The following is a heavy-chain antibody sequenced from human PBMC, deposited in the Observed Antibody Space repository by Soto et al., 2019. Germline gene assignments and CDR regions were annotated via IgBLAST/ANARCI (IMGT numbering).Heavy chain of an antibody. Sequence: ASVKVSCKASGGTFSSYAISWVRQAPGQGLEWMGGIIPIFGTANYAQKFQGRVTITADESTSTAYMELSSLRSEDTAVYYCGRDGRTEHRPRTYYYYGMDVWGQGTTVTVSS. D-gene: IGHD1-1*01. V-gene: IGHV1-69*13. CDR2: IIPIFGTA. CDR1: GGTFSSYA. J-gene: IGHJ6*02. CDR3: GRDGRTEHRPRTYYYYGMDV.